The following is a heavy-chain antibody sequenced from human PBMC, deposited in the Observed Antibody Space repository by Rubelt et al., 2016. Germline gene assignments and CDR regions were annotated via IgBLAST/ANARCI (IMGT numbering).Heavy chain of an antibody. CDR3: ATHGSGWSFDY. CDR1: GGTFGRYA. Sequence: QVQLVQSGAEVKKPGSSVKVSCKASGGTFGRYAVTWVRQAPGQGLECLGGIIPILGVANYAQKFQGRVTITADKSTTTAYMELSSLGSEDTAVYYCATHGSGWSFDYWGQGTLVTVSS. CDR2: IIPILGVA. D-gene: IGHD6-19*01. V-gene: IGHV1-69*10. J-gene: IGHJ4*02.